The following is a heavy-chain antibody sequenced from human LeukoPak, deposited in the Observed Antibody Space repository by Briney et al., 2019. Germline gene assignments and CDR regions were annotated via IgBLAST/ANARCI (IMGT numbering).Heavy chain of an antibody. CDR1: GFTFSSYS. J-gene: IGHJ3*02. CDR2: ISSSSSTI. CDR3: ARDGAPSMMYAFDI. Sequence: GGSLRLSCAASGFTFSSYSMNWVRQAPGKGLEWVSYISSSSSTIYYADSVKGRFTISRDNAKNSLYLQMNSLRAEDTAVYYCARDGAPSMMYAFDIWGQGTMVTVSS. D-gene: IGHD2/OR15-2a*01. V-gene: IGHV3-48*04.